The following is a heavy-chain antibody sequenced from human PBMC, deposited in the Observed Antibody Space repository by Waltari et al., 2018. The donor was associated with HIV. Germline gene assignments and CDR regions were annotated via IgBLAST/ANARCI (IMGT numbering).Heavy chain of an antibody. CDR2: IYYSGST. CDR3: AREDRNIAAFYYYYYGMDV. CDR1: GGSISSSSYY. Sequence: QLQLQESGPGLVKPSETLSLTCTVSGGSISSSSYYWGWIRQPPGKGLEWIGSIYYSGSTYYNPSLKSRVTISVDTSKNQFSLKLSSVTAADTAVYYCAREDRNIAAFYYYYYGMDVWGQGTTVTVSS. J-gene: IGHJ6*02. D-gene: IGHD6-6*01. V-gene: IGHV4-39*01.